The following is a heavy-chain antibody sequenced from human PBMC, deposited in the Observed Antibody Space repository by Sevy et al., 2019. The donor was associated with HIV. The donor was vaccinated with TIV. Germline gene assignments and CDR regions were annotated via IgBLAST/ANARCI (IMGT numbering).Heavy chain of an antibody. V-gene: IGHV1-18*04. J-gene: IGHJ6*03. Sequence: ASVKVSCKASGYTFTSYGISWVRQAPGQGLEWMGWISAYNGNTNYAQKLQGRVTMTTGTSTSTAYMELRSLRSDDTAVYYCARGWFGDPYYYYYYMDVWGKGTTVTVSS. CDR3: ARGWFGDPYYYYYYMDV. D-gene: IGHD3-10*01. CDR2: ISAYNGNT. CDR1: GYTFTSYG.